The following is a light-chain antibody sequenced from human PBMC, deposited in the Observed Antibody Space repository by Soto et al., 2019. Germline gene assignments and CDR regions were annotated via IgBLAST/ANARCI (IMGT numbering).Light chain of an antibody. CDR2: KAS. Sequence: DIQMTQSPSTLSASVGDRVTITCRASLSISSWLAWYQQKPGRAPNLLIYKASSLESGVPSRFSGSGSGTEETITISSLQPDDFATYCCQQYNSYPWTFGQGTKLEI. J-gene: IGKJ2*02. CDR1: LSISSW. V-gene: IGKV1-5*03. CDR3: QQYNSYPWT.